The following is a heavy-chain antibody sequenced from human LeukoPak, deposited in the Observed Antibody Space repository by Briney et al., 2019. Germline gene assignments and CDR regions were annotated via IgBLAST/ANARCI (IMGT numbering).Heavy chain of an antibody. Sequence: QSGGSLRLSCAVSGFTFSDYWVNWVRQAPGKGLEWVASIRLDGGEEAYVDSVKGRFTVSSDYTKNSLDLQMNSLRAEDTAVYCCARDGGGFLSYYYYNMDVWGKGTTVTVSS. CDR3: ARDGGGFLSYYYYNMDV. J-gene: IGHJ6*03. CDR2: IRLDGGEE. V-gene: IGHV3-7*01. CDR1: GFTFSDYW. D-gene: IGHD2-15*01.